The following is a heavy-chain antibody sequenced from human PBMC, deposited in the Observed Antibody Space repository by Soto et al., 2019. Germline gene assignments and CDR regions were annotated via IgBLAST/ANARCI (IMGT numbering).Heavy chain of an antibody. CDR3: ARDKGYYGDDAFDI. D-gene: IGHD4-17*01. Sequence: GASVKVSCKASGYIFTNYGISWVRQAPGQGLEWMGWMNAYNGNSNYAQKVQGRVTMTTDKSTNTAYMELRSLRSDDTAVYYCARDKGYYGDDAFDIWGQGTMVTVSS. CDR1: GYIFTNYG. V-gene: IGHV1-18*04. CDR2: MNAYNGNS. J-gene: IGHJ3*02.